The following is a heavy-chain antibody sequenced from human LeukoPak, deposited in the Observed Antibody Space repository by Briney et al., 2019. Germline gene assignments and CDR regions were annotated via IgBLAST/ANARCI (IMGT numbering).Heavy chain of an antibody. V-gene: IGHV3-23*01. D-gene: IGHD2-21*02. Sequence: GGTLRLSCAASGFTFSSHGMSWVRQAPGKGLEWVSAMSGSGGSTYYADSVKGRFTISRDNSKNTLYLQMNSLRAEDTAVYYCAKWGCSGSDCYPFDYWGQGTLVTVSS. CDR2: MSGSGGST. J-gene: IGHJ4*02. CDR1: GFTFSSHG. CDR3: AKWGCSGSDCYPFDY.